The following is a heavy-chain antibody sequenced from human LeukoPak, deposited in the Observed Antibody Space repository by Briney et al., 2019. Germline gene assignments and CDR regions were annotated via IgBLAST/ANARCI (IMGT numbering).Heavy chain of an antibody. D-gene: IGHD3-3*01. J-gene: IGHJ6*02. V-gene: IGHV4-34*01. Sequence: SETLSLTCAVYGGSFSGYYWSWSRQPPGKGLEWIGEINHSGSTNYNPSLKSRVTISVDTSKNQFSLKLSSVTAADTAVYYCARAGRITIFGVVIDYYYGMDVWGQGTTVTVSS. CDR2: INHSGST. CDR1: GGSFSGYY. CDR3: ARAGRITIFGVVIDYYYGMDV.